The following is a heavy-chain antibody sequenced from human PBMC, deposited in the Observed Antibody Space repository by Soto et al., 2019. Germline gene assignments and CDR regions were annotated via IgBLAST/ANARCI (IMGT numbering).Heavy chain of an antibody. J-gene: IGHJ5*02. V-gene: IGHV1-18*01. CDR1: GYTFTNYG. CDR3: ARYCSGGSCSHNWFDP. D-gene: IGHD2-15*01. Sequence: AASVKVSCKASGYTFTNYGISWVRQAPGQGLEWMGWISPYNGYTNYAQKFQGRVTMTTDTSTSTAYMELRSLRSDDTAVYYCARYCSGGSCSHNWFDPWGQGTLVTSPQ. CDR2: ISPYNGYT.